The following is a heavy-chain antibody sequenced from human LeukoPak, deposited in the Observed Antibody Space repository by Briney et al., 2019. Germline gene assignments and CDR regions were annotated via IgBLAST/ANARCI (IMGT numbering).Heavy chain of an antibody. D-gene: IGHD3-10*01. Sequence: PSQTLSLTCNIFGDSVSSHTAAWNWIRQSPSRGLEWLGRTYYRSTWSTDYAVSVQSRITINPDTSRNHFSLQLSSVTPEDTAVYYCARDRGGFDSWGQGTLVTVSS. J-gene: IGHJ5*01. CDR2: TYYRSTWST. CDR1: GDSVSSHTAA. V-gene: IGHV6-1*01. CDR3: ARDRGGFDS.